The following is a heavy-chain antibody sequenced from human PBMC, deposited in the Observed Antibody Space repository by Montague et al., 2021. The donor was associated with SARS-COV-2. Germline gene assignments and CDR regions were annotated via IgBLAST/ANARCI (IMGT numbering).Heavy chain of an antibody. Sequence: YLRLSCAASGFTFSNYGMHWVRQAPGKGLEWVAVIWYDGSNKYYADSVKGRFTISRDNSKNTLYLQMNSLRAEDTAVYYCANRGVRYFDAQGVWYYFDYWGQGTLVTVSS. CDR2: IWYDGSNK. J-gene: IGHJ4*02. CDR1: GFTFSNYG. CDR3: ANRGVRYFDAQGVWYYFDY. V-gene: IGHV3-33*06. D-gene: IGHD3-9*01.